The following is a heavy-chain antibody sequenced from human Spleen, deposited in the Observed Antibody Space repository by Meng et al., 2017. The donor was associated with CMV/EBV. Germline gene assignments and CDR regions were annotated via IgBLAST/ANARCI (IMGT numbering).Heavy chain of an antibody. J-gene: IGHJ6*02. D-gene: IGHD4-17*01. Sequence: GGSLRLSCAASGFTFNSYGVHWVRQAPGKGPEWVAVISYDGSKKYFADSVRGRFTISRDNSRNTLYLQMNSLRTEDTAVYYCAKDVAPSVTSYFYYAMDVWGQGTAVTVSS. CDR1: GFTFNSYG. CDR2: ISYDGSKK. V-gene: IGHV3-30*04. CDR3: AKDVAPSVTSYFYYAMDV.